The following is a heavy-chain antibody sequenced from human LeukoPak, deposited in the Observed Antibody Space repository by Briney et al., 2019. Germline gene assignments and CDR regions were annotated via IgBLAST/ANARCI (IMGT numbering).Heavy chain of an antibody. CDR2: IIPIFGTA. J-gene: IGHJ5*02. D-gene: IGHD2-21*02. CDR3: ARGGGAYCGGDCYRNWFDP. CDR1: GYTFTSYG. V-gene: IGHV1-69*05. Sequence: SVKVSCKASGYTFTSYGISWVRQAPGQGLEWMGGIIPIFGTANYAQKFQGRVTITTDESTSTAYMELSSLRSEDTAVYYCARGGGAYCGGDCYRNWFDPWGQGTLVTVSS.